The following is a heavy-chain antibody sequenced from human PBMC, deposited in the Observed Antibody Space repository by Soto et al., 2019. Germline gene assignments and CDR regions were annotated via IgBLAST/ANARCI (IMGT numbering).Heavy chain of an antibody. CDR3: AREESNVWSGESLDV. CDR2: LDQSGGT. CDR1: GDSLRGQS. J-gene: IGHJ6*02. Sequence: QVQLQQWGAGLLKASETLSLTCAVVGDSLRGQSWNWIRQSPGKGLEWIGELDQSGGTNYNPSLKSRAIISDDTSKNQFSLTLPSVTAADTAVYYCAREESNVWSGESLDVWGQGTTVTVSS. D-gene: IGHD2-21*01. V-gene: IGHV4-34*01.